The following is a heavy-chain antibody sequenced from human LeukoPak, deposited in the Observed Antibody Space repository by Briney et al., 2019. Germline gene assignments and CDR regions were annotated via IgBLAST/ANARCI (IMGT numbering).Heavy chain of an antibody. CDR2: MNPNSGNT. V-gene: IGHV1-8*01. Sequence: ASVKVSCKASGYTFTSYDINWVRQATGQGLEWMGWMNPNSGNTGYAQKFQGRVTMTRNTSISTAYMELSSLRSDDTAVYYCARLYYYDSSGYYPLGYWGQGTLVTVSS. J-gene: IGHJ4*02. D-gene: IGHD3-22*01. CDR3: ARLYYYDSSGYYPLGY. CDR1: GYTFTSYD.